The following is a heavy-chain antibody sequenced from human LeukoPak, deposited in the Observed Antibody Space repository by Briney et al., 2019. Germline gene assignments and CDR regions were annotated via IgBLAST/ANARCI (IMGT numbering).Heavy chain of an antibody. CDR2: IKSDGGT. Sequence: GGSLRLSCAASGFTFSRYWMHWVRQAPGKGLVWVSRIKSDGGTNYADSVKGRFTISRDNSKNTLYLQMNSLRADDTAVYSCAKDPPTVMANAFHIWGQGTMVTVS. V-gene: IGHV3-74*01. CDR3: AKDPPTVMANAFHI. CDR1: GFTFSRYW. J-gene: IGHJ3*02. D-gene: IGHD5-18*01.